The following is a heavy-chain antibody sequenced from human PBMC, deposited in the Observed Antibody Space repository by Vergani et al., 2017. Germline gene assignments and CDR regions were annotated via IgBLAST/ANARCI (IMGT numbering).Heavy chain of an antibody. CDR2: IYYSGST. CDR3: AREEGDNGFDP. Sequence: QVQLQESGPGLVKPSETLSLTCTVSGGSVSSGSYYWSWIRQPPGKGLEWIGYIYYSGSTNYNPSLKSRVTISVDTSKNQFSVKLSSVTAADTAVYYCAREEGDNGFDPWGQGTLVTVSS. V-gene: IGHV4-61*01. CDR1: GGSVSSGSYY. J-gene: IGHJ5*02.